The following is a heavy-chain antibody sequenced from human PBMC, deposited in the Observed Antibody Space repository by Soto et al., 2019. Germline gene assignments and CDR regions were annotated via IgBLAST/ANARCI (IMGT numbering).Heavy chain of an antibody. CDR2: ISYDGSNK. Sequence: WGSLRLSCAASGFTFSSYGMHWVRQAPGKGLERVAVISYDGSNKYYADSVKGRFTISRDNSKNTLYLQMNSLRAEDTAVYYCAKDMRRYCSSTSCYAFGYYYYYGMDVWGQGTTVTVSS. J-gene: IGHJ6*02. CDR3: AKDMRRYCSSTSCYAFGYYYYYGMDV. V-gene: IGHV3-30*18. CDR1: GFTFSSYG. D-gene: IGHD2-2*01.